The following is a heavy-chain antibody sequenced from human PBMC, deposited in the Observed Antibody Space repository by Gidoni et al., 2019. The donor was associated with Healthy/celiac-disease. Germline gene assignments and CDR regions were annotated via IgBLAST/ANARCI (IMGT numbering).Heavy chain of an antibody. J-gene: IGHJ6*02. CDR3: AKDRGRLDYYDSSGEEVWYYYYGMDV. Sequence: GLEWVAVISYDGSNKYYADSVKGRFTISRDNSKNTLYLQMNSLRAEDTAVYYCAKDRGRLDYYDSSGEEVWYYYYGMDVWGQGTTVTVSS. D-gene: IGHD3-22*01. V-gene: IGHV3-30*18. CDR2: ISYDGSNK.